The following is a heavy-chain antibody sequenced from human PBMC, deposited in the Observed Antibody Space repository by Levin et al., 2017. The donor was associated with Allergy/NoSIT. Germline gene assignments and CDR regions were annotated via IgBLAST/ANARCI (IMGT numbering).Heavy chain of an antibody. Sequence: GESLKISCAASGFTFSSYAMSWVRQAPGKGLEWVSAISGGGSNTYYADSVKGRFTISRDNSKNTLYLQMNSLRAEDTAVYYCAKNTGSAWYSIDYWGQGTLVTVSS. CDR1: GFTFSSYA. D-gene: IGHD6-19*01. CDR3: AKNTGSAWYSIDY. J-gene: IGHJ4*02. V-gene: IGHV3-23*01. CDR2: ISGGGSNT.